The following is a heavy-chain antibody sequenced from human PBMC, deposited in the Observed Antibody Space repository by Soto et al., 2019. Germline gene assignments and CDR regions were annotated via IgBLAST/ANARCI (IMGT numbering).Heavy chain of an antibody. J-gene: IGHJ6*02. V-gene: IGHV1-69*12. CDR3: ARVEVVAGLYNYHGLDV. CDR2: IVPIFGTT. Sequence: QVQLVQSGAEVKKPGSSVKVSCKVSGGTFSNYAIDWVRLAPGHGLEWMGGIVPIFGTTYYTQKYQGRATIIADDSTTTAYLEMRSLRSEDTAIYYCARVEVVAGLYNYHGLDVWGQGTAVTVSS. CDR1: GGTFSNYA. D-gene: IGHD6-19*01.